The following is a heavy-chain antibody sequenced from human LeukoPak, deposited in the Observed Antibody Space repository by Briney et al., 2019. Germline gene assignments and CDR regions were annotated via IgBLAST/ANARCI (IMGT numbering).Heavy chain of an antibody. D-gene: IGHD6-25*01. V-gene: IGHV4-59*01. CDR1: GASISSYY. CDR3: ASGPYPAAGTDHQFDY. Sequence: PSETLSLTCTVSGASISSYYWSWIRQPPGKGLEWIGNIYYRGSTNYNPSLKSRVTLSVDTSRNQFSLKLSSVTAADTAVYYCASGPYPAAGTDHQFDYWGQGTLVTVSS. J-gene: IGHJ4*02. CDR2: IYYRGST.